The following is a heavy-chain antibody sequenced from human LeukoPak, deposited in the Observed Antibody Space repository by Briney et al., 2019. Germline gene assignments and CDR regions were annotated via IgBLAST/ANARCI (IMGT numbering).Heavy chain of an antibody. D-gene: IGHD6-19*01. J-gene: IGHJ4*02. CDR3: ARAYSSGWHVGY. CDR2: IIPIFGTA. V-gene: IGHV1-69*06. Sequence: ASVKVSCKASGGTFSSYAISWVRQAPGQGLEWMGGIIPIFGTANYAQKFQGRVTITADKSTSTAYMELSSLRSEDTAVYYCARAYSSGWHVGYWGQGTLVTVSS. CDR1: GGTFSSYA.